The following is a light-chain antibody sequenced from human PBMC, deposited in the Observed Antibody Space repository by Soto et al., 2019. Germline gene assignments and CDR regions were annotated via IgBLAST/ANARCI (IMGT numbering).Light chain of an antibody. CDR2: GAS. J-gene: IGKJ2*01. CDR3: QQYTNWPYT. Sequence: EIVMTQSPATLSVSPGERASLSCRASQSVGSNLAWYQQTAGQAPRLLIYGASTRATGIPARFSGSRSGTEFTLTISSLQSEDFAVYSCQQYTNWPYTFGQGTKLEIQ. CDR1: QSVGSN. V-gene: IGKV3-15*01.